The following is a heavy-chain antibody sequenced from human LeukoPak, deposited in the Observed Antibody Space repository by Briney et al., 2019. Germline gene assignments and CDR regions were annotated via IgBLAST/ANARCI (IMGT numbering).Heavy chain of an antibody. J-gene: IGHJ1*01. V-gene: IGHV4-34*01. CDR2: IHHSGNT. D-gene: IGHD2-21*01. Sequence: PSETLSLTCAVYGGSFSASYWSLIRQPPGKGLEWIGEIHHSGNTNYNPSLESRVTISIDTSKKQFSLKLTSVAAADTAVYYCARAAAIVRYFHNWGQGTLVTVSS. CDR1: GGSFSASY. CDR3: ARAAAIVRYFHN.